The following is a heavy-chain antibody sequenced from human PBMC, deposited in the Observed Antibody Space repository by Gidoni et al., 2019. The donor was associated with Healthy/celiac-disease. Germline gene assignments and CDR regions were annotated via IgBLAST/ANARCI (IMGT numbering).Heavy chain of an antibody. J-gene: IGHJ3*02. CDR2: ISGSGGST. CDR3: AKIFPVLLTPNRGHAFDI. D-gene: IGHD2-21*02. Sequence: EVQLLESGGGLVQPGGSLRLSCAASGFTFSSYAMSWVRQAPGKGLEWVSAISGSGGSTYYADSVKGRFTISRDNSKNTLYLQMNSLRAEDTAVYYCAKIFPVLLTPNRGHAFDIWGQGTMVTVSS. V-gene: IGHV3-23*01. CDR1: GFTFSSYA.